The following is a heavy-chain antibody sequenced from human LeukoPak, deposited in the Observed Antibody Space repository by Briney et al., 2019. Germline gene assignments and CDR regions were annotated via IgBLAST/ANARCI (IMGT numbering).Heavy chain of an antibody. CDR3: ARESERGGI. Sequence: PSQTLSLTCTVSGGSIRSGTDYWSWIRQPPGKGLEWIGYIYYSGSTNYNPSLKSRVTISVDTSKNQFSLKLSSVTAADTAVYYCARESERGGIWGQGTMVTVSS. V-gene: IGHV4-61*01. CDR2: IYYSGST. J-gene: IGHJ3*02. CDR1: GGSIRSGTDY.